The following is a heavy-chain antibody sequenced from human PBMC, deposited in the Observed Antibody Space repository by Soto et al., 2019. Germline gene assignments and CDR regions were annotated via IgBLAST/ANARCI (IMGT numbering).Heavy chain of an antibody. V-gene: IGHV3-74*01. J-gene: IGHJ4*02. CDR3: GSVFEY. CDR2: IDNDGGGT. CDR1: GFTFTNYW. Sequence: EVQLVESGGGLVQSGGSLRLSCAASGFTFTNYWMHWVRQAPGKGLVWVSRIDNDGGGTSYADSVKDRFTISRDNAKNTLYLQMNSLRPEDTAIYYCGSVFEYWGQGILVIVSS.